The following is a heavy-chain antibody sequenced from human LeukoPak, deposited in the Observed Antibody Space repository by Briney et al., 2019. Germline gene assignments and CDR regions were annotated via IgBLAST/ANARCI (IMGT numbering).Heavy chain of an antibody. CDR3: AKCGSGLSYYSDF. J-gene: IGHJ4*02. CDR2: ISGDGGST. D-gene: IGHD6-19*01. CDR1: GFTFDDYA. Sequence: GGSLRLSCAASGFTFDDYAMHWVRQAPGKGLEWVSRISGDGGSTYYADSVKGRFTISRDNSKNSLYLQMNSLSTEDTALYYCAKCGSGLSYYSDFWGQGTLVTVSS. V-gene: IGHV3-43*02.